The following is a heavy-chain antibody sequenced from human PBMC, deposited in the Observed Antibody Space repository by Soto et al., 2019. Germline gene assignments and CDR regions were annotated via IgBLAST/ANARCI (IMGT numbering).Heavy chain of an antibody. CDR1: GGYFSDYY. J-gene: IGHJ4*02. V-gene: IGHV4-34*01. CDR2: INHSGST. CDR3: ARAPGQIGRWEGYFEY. D-gene: IGHD1-26*01. Sequence: SETLSLTCAVYGGYFSDYYWSWLRQPQGRGLEWIGEINHSGSTSYNPSLKSRVSISVDTSKNQFYLRLTSVTAADTAIYYCARAPGQIGRWEGYFEYWGQGTQVTVYS.